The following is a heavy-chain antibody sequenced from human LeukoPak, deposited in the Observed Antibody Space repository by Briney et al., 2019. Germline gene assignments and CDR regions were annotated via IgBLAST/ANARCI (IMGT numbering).Heavy chain of an antibody. Sequence: GGSLRLSCAASGFTFSNYAMSWVRQAPGRGLEWVSAISGSGESTYYADSVKGRFTSSRDNSKNTLHLQMNSLRAEDTAVYHCARQLGYCSDGSCYFDYWGQGTLVTVSS. CDR2: ISGSGEST. D-gene: IGHD2-15*01. V-gene: IGHV3-23*01. CDR3: ARQLGYCSDGSCYFDY. J-gene: IGHJ4*02. CDR1: GFTFSNYA.